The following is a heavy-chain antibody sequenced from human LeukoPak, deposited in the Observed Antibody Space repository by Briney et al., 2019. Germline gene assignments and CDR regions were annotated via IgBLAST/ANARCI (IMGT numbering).Heavy chain of an antibody. D-gene: IGHD2-2*01. CDR3: ARVPGRSSTSCRSCSY. CDR1: GFTFSSYE. Sequence: SGGSLRLSCAASGFTFSSYEMNWVRQAPGKGLEWVSYISSSGSTIYYADSVKGRFTISRDNAKNSLYLQMNSLRAEDTAVYYCARVPGRSSTSCRSCSYWGQGTLVTVSS. J-gene: IGHJ4*02. CDR2: ISSSGSTI. V-gene: IGHV3-48*03.